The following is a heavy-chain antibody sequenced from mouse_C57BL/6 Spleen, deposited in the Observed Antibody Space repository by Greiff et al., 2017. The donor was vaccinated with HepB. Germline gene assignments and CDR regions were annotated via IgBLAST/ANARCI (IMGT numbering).Heavy chain of an antibody. J-gene: IGHJ2*01. D-gene: IGHD2-1*01. CDR2: IDPENGDT. Sequence: VHVKQSGAELVRPGASVKLSCTASGFNIKDDYMHWVKQRPEQGLEWIGWIDPENGDTEYASKFQGKATITADTSSNTAYLQLSSLTSEDTAVYYCTTLYSRDYFDYWGQGTTLTVSS. V-gene: IGHV14-4*01. CDR1: GFNIKDDY. CDR3: TTLYSRDYFDY.